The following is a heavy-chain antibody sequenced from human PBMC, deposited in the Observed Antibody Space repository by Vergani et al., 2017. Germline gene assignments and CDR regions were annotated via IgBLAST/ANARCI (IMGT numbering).Heavy chain of an antibody. CDR1: GYSLTELT. J-gene: IGHJ4*02. Sequence: QVQLVQSGSEVRKPGASVKVSCQVSGYSLTELTIHWVRQAPGQGLEWMGIINPSGGHTNYAQKFQGRVTMTRDTSTSTVYMELSSLRSEDTAIYYCARGDYGILTGYRYWGQGTLVTVSA. CDR2: INPSGGHT. V-gene: IGHV1-46*03. CDR3: ARGDYGILTGYRY. D-gene: IGHD3-9*01.